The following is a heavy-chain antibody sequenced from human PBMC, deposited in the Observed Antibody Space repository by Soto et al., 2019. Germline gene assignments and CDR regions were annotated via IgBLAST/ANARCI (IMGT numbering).Heavy chain of an antibody. J-gene: IGHJ4*01. D-gene: IGHD2-15*01. V-gene: IGHV1-8*01. CDR1: AYYFTNFD. CDR3: ARLAEYCNGIKCYSNFDL. Sequence: XCVKVACKTSAYYFTNFDVNWVRQAPGRGLVWMGWMNPSSGETGSAQNFQGRVTMTRDISTRTFFMQLTSLRSEDTAIYYCARLAEYCNGIKCYSNFDLWGRGTQVTVSS. CDR2: MNPSSGET.